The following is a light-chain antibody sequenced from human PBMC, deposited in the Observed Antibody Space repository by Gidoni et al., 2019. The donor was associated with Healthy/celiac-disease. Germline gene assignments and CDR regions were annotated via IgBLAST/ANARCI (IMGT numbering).Light chain of an antibody. Sequence: EIVRTQSPLSLPVTPGEPASISCRSSQSLLHSKGYNYLDWYLQKPGQSPQLLIYLGSNRASGVPDRFSGSGSGTDFTLKISRVEDEDVGVYYCMQAIQTPWTFGQGTKVEIK. V-gene: IGKV2-28*01. CDR2: LGS. J-gene: IGKJ1*01. CDR1: QSLLHSKGYNY. CDR3: MQAIQTPWT.